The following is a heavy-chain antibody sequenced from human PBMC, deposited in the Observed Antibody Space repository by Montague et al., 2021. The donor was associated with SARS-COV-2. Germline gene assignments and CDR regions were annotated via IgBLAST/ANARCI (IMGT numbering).Heavy chain of an antibody. V-gene: IGHV3-23*03. CDR2: IYTGDRAT. CDR1: GFTFNSYS. J-gene: IGHJ4*02. D-gene: IGHD5-12*01. Sequence: SLRLSCAASGFTFNSYSMSWVRQSPGKGLEWVSVIYTGDRATYYXDAVKGRFTISRDNSKNTLYLQMHSLRAEDTANYYCAKGRYSAYVLDYWGQGTQVTVSS. CDR3: AKGRYSAYVLDY.